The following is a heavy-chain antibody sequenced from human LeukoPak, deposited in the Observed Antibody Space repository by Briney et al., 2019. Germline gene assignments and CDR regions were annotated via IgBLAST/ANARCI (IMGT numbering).Heavy chain of an antibody. CDR3: ARDMTQRNYYYDSGEQKDAFDI. J-gene: IGHJ3*02. V-gene: IGHV3-30*02. Sequence: SGGSLRLSCAASGFTFSSYGMHWVRQAPGKGLEWVAFIRYDGSNKYYADSVKGRFTISRDNAKKSLYLQMDSLRAEDTAVYYCARDMTQRNYYYDSGEQKDAFDIWGQGTMVTVSS. CDR1: GFTFSSYG. D-gene: IGHD3-22*01. CDR2: IRYDGSNK.